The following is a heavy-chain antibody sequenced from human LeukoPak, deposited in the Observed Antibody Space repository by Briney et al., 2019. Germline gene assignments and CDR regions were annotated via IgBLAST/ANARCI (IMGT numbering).Heavy chain of an antibody. CDR3: ARGDGYVRY. V-gene: IGHV3-7*01. D-gene: IGHD5-24*01. J-gene: IGHJ4*02. CDR2: INQDGSQK. CDR1: GFTFSIYW. Sequence: GGSLRLSCAASGFTFSIYWMSWVRQAPGKGLEWVANINQDGSQKYYVDSVKGRFTISRDNAKNSLYLQMNSLRAEDTAVYYCARGDGYVRYWGQGTLVTVSS.